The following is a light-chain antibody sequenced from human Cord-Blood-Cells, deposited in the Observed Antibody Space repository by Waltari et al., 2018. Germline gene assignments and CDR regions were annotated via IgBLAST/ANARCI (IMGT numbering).Light chain of an antibody. J-gene: IGLJ3*02. Sequence: QSVLTQPPSASGTPGQRVTISCSGSSSNIGSNTVNWYQQLPGTAPKLLLYSNNARPTGVPDRFSGSKSGTSASPAISGLQSEDEADYYCAAWDDSLNGWVFGGGTKLTVL. CDR3: AAWDDSLNGWV. V-gene: IGLV1-44*01. CDR1: SSNIGSNT. CDR2: SNN.